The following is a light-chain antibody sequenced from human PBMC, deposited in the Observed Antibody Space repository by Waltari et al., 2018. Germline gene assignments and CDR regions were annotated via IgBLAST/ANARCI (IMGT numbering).Light chain of an antibody. Sequence: QSALTQPASVSGSPGQSITISCTGTDNDIGYYDYVAWYQQHPGKAPKLLIYDVTTRPLGLSNRFSGSKSGNTASLTISGLEAEDEGDYYCSSYTSSTSLVIFGGGTKLTVL. CDR2: DVT. CDR1: DNDIGYYDY. J-gene: IGLJ2*01. CDR3: SSYTSSTSLVI. V-gene: IGLV2-14*03.